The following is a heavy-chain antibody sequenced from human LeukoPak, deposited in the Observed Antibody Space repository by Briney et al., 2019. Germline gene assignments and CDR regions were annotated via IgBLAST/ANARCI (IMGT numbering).Heavy chain of an antibody. CDR2: ISSSSSYI. Sequence: PGGSLRLSCAASGFTFSSYRMNWVRQAPGKGLEWVSYISSSSSYIYYADSVKGRFTISRDNAKNSLYLQMNSLRAEDTAVYYCARDSRQLVRGDYWGQGTLVTVSS. V-gene: IGHV3-21*05. J-gene: IGHJ4*02. D-gene: IGHD6-6*01. CDR3: ARDSRQLVRGDY. CDR1: GFTFSSYR.